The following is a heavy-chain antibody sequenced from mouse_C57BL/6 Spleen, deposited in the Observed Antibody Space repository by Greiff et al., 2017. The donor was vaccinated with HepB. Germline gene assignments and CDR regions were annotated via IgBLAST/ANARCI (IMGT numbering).Heavy chain of an antibody. J-gene: IGHJ2*01. CDR2: IWSGGST. D-gene: IGHD2-5*01. V-gene: IGHV2-4*01. CDR1: GFSLTSDG. Sequence: QVQLKQSGPGLVQPSQSLSITCTVSGFSLTSDGVHWVRQPPGKGLEWLGVIWSGGSTDDNAAFIARLSISKDNSKSQVFFKMNSLQADDTAIYYCAKSYYSNRFDYWGQGTTLTVSS. CDR3: AKSYYSNRFDY.